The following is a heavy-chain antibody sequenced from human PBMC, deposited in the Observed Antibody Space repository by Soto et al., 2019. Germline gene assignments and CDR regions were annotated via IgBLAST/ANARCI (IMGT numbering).Heavy chain of an antibody. CDR1: GYTFTSYG. CDR3: ARVSTYYYDSSGFFDI. J-gene: IGHJ3*02. D-gene: IGHD3-22*01. CDR2: ISAYNGNT. Sequence: ASVKVSCKASGYTFTSYGIRWVREAPGQGLEWMGWISAYNGNTNYAQKLQGRVTMTTDTSTSTAYMELRSLRSDDTAVYYCARVSTYYYDSSGFFDICCQGTMVTV. V-gene: IGHV1-18*04.